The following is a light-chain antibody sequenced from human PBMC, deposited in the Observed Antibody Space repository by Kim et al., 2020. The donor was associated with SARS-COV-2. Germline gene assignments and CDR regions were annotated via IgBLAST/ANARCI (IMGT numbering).Light chain of an antibody. CDR1: QGIRSA. J-gene: IGKJ4*01. CDR3: KQFNSRPLT. V-gene: IGKV1-13*02. Sequence: AIQLTQSPSSLSASVGDRIIIACRASQGIRSALAWYQQKPGKAPKLLIYDASRLESGVPSRFSGSGSGTDFTLTISSLQPEDFATYYCKQFNSRPLTFGGGTKVDSK. CDR2: DAS.